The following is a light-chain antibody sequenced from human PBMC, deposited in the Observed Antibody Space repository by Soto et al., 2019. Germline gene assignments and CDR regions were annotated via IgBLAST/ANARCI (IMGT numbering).Light chain of an antibody. Sequence: QSVLTQSPSASASLGASVKLTCTLSSGHRSYAIAWHQQQPEKGPRFLMKLNSDGSHRKGDGIPDRFSGSSSGAERYLTISSLRSEDEADYYCQTWGTGIHVVFGGGTKLTVL. CDR3: QTWGTGIHVV. CDR1: SGHRSYA. CDR2: LNSDGSH. V-gene: IGLV4-69*01. J-gene: IGLJ2*01.